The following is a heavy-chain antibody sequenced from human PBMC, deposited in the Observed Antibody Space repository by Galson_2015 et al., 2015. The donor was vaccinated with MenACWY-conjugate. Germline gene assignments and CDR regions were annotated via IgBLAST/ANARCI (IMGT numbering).Heavy chain of an antibody. CDR1: GFTFSTYV. V-gene: IGHV3-23*01. CDR3: ARSSGMDV. CDR2: ISDGGGRK. Sequence: SMRLSCAASGFTFSTYVMNWVRQAPGQGLEWVSSISDGGGRKYYADSVKSRFTISRDNSKHTLYLQMNSLRGDDMAVYFCARSSGMDVWGQGPTVTVSS. J-gene: IGHJ6*02.